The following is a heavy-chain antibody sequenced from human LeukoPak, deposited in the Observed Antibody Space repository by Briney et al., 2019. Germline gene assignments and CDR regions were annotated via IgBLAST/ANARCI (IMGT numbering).Heavy chain of an antibody. Sequence: GGSLRLSCAASGFTFSSYAMSWVRRAPGKGLEWVSAISGSGGSTYYADSVKGRFTISRDNSKNTLYLQMNSLRAEDTAVYYCAKRAVAGTSGSRYFDYWGQGTLVTVSS. CDR2: ISGSGGST. J-gene: IGHJ4*02. V-gene: IGHV3-23*01. D-gene: IGHD6-19*01. CDR3: AKRAVAGTSGSRYFDY. CDR1: GFTFSSYA.